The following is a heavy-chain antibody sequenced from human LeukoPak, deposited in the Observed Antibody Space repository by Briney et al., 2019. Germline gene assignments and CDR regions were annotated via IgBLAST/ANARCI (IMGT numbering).Heavy chain of an antibody. J-gene: IGHJ3*02. CDR3: ARDYAFDI. CDR1: GDSISSYC. V-gene: IGHV4-59*01. Sequence: SETLSLTCTVSGDSISSYCWSWIRQPPGKGLEWIGYIYYIGSTNYNPSLKSRVTISVDTSKNQFSLKLSSVTAADTAVYYCARDYAFDIWGQGTMVTVSS. CDR2: IYYIGST.